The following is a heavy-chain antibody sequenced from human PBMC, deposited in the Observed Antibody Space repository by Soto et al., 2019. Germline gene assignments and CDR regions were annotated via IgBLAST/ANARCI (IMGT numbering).Heavy chain of an antibody. Sequence: PGGSLRLSCAASGFTFSSYGMHWVRQAPGKGLEWVAVISYDGSNKYYADSVKGRFTISRDNSKNTLYLQMSGLTAEDTAVYYCARSPYTSGHHYGMDVWGQGTTVTVSS. D-gene: IGHD3-22*01. J-gene: IGHJ6*02. CDR3: ARSPYTSGHHYGMDV. V-gene: IGHV3-30*03. CDR1: GFTFSSYG. CDR2: ISYDGSNK.